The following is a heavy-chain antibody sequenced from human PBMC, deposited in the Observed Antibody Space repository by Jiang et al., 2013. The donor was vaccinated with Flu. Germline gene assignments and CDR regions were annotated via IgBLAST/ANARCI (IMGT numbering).Heavy chain of an antibody. Sequence: QLLESGGDLVQPGGSLRLSCAASGFTFSNYAMSWVRQAPGKGLEWVSAISGSGGSTYYADSVKGRFTISRDNSKNTLYLQMNSLRTEDTAVYYCAKTLTSLGELSLWGGLMGYWGQGTLVTVSS. CDR1: GFTFSNYA. V-gene: IGHV3-23*01. CDR3: AKTLTSLGELSLWGGLMGY. CDR2: ISGSGGST. D-gene: IGHD3-16*02. J-gene: IGHJ4*02.